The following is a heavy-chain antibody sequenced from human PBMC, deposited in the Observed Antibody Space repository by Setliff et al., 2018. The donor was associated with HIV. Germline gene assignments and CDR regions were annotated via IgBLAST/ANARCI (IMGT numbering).Heavy chain of an antibody. J-gene: IGHJ6*03. CDR1: GGSISSYY. CDR2: IYTSGST. CDR3: ARCVTYYNFWSGYWGYYYYMDV. Sequence: SETLSLTCTVSGGSISSYYWSWIRQPPGKGLEWIGCIYTSGSTNYNPSLKSRVTISVDTSKNQFSLKLSSVTAADTAVYYCARCVTYYNFWSGYWGYYYYMDVWGKGTTVTVSS. V-gene: IGHV4-4*08. D-gene: IGHD3-3*01.